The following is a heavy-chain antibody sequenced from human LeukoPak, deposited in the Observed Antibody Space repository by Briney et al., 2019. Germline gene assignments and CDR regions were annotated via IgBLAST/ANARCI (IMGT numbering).Heavy chain of an antibody. J-gene: IGHJ4*02. Sequence: PGGSLRLSCAASGFTFSSYAMSWVRQAPGKGLEWVSAISGSGGSTYYADSVKGRFTISRDNSKNTLYLQMNSLRAEDTAVYYCANQAGPNYDSSGYYLFDYWGQGTLVTVSS. D-gene: IGHD3-22*01. CDR1: GFTFSSYA. CDR3: ANQAGPNYDSSGYYLFDY. V-gene: IGHV3-23*01. CDR2: ISGSGGST.